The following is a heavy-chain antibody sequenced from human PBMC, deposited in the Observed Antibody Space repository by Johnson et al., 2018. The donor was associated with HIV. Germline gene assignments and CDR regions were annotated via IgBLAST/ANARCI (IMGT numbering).Heavy chain of an antibody. CDR1: GFAFSNYA. D-gene: IGHD1-1*01. V-gene: IGHV3-23*04. CDR3: ARATTPHDAFDI. J-gene: IGHJ3*02. Sequence: MLLVESGGGLVKPGGSLRLSCAASGFAFSNYAMTWVRQAPGKGLEWVSSITGSGGSTYYADSVKGRFTISRDNSKNTLYLQMNSLRAEDTAVYYCARATTPHDAFDIWGQGTMVTVSS. CDR2: ITGSGGST.